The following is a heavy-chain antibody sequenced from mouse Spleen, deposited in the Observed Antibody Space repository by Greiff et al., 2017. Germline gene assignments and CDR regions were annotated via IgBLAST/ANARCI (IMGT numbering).Heavy chain of an antibody. J-gene: IGHJ4*01. V-gene: IGHV6-3*01. CDR1: GFTFSNYW. D-gene: IGHD2-1*01. CDR2: IRLKSDNYAT. CDR3: PIYYGNYGYYAMDY. Sequence: DVQLVESGGGLVQPGGSMKLSCVASGFTFSNYWMNWVRQSPEKGLEWVAQIRLKSDNYATHYAESVKGRFTISRDDSKSSVYLQMNNLRAEDTGIYYCPIYYGNYGYYAMDYWSQGTSVTVSS.